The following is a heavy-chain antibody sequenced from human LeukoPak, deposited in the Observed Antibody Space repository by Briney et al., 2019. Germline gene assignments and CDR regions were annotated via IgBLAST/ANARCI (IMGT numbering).Heavy chain of an antibody. J-gene: IGHJ4*02. CDR1: GGSISTTNW. CDR2: VHLSGRT. V-gene: IGHV4-4*02. CDR3: AREGGPYRPLDY. Sequence: SETLSLTCGVSGGSISTTNWWTWVRQPPGEGLEWIGEVHLSGRTHYNPSLESRVTMSVDMSENHISLRLTSVTAADTAVYYCAREGGPYRPLDYSGQGTLVAVSS.